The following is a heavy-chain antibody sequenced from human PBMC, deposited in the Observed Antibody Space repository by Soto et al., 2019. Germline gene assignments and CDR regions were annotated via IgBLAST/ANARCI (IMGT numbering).Heavy chain of an antibody. V-gene: IGHV3-21*01. J-gene: IGHJ6*02. D-gene: IGHD3-22*01. CDR2: ISSSSSYI. CDR1: GFTFSSYS. Sequence: PGGSLRLSCAASGFTFSSYSMNWVRQAPGKGLEWVSSISSSSSYIYYADSVKGRFTISRDNAKNSLYLQMNSLRAEDTAVYYCARDQKHSSGYYYSNYYGMDVWGQGTTVTVSS. CDR3: ARDQKHSSGYYYSNYYGMDV.